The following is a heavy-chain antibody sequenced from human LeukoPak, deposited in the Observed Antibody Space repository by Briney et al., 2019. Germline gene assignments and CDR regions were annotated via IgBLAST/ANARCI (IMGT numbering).Heavy chain of an antibody. CDR2: IYYSGST. D-gene: IGHD6-19*01. V-gene: IGHV4-39*07. CDR1: GGSISSSSYY. Sequence: ETLSLTCTVSGGSISSSSYYWGWIRQPPGKGLEWIGSIYYSGSTYYNPSLKSRVTISVDTSKNQFSLRLTSVTAADTAVYYCARGWGYFDYWGQGTLVTVSS. CDR3: ARGWGYFDY. J-gene: IGHJ4*02.